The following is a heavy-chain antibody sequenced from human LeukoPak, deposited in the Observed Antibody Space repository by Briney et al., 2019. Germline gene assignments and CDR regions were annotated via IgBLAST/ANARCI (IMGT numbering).Heavy chain of an antibody. CDR2: IYYSGST. Sequence: NPSETLSLTCTVSGGSISSSSYYWGWIRQPPGKGLEWIGSIYYSGSTYYNPSLKSRVTISVDTSKNQFSLKLSSVTAADTAVYYCARLLRVFGVVTNWFDPWGQGTLVTVSP. CDR1: GGSISSSSYY. J-gene: IGHJ5*02. V-gene: IGHV4-39*07. D-gene: IGHD3-3*01. CDR3: ARLLRVFGVVTNWFDP.